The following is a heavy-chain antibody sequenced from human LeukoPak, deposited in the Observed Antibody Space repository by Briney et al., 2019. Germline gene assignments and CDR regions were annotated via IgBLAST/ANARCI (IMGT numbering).Heavy chain of an antibody. CDR3: ARIGYDILTGYYNVIPFDY. J-gene: IGHJ4*02. D-gene: IGHD3-9*01. V-gene: IGHV3-7*01. CDR2: IKQDGSEK. CDR1: GFDFSNYW. Sequence: GGSLRLSCAASGFDFSNYWMYWVRQAPGKGLEWVANIKQDGSEKYYVDSVRGRFTISRDNAKNSLYLQMNSLRAEDTAVYYCARIGYDILTGYYNVIPFDYWGQGTLVTVSS.